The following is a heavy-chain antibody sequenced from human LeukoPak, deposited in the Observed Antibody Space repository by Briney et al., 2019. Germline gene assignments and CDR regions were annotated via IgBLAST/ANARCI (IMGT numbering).Heavy chain of an antibody. CDR3: ARSNLGGWFDP. J-gene: IGHJ5*02. CDR2: INHSGST. V-gene: IGHV4-34*01. CDR1: GGSFSGYY. D-gene: IGHD1-14*01. Sequence: SETLSLTCAVYGGSFSGYYWSWIRQPPEKGLEWIGEINHSGSTNYNPSLKSRVTISVDTSKNQFSLKLSSVTAADTAVYYCARSNLGGWFDPWGQGTLVTVSS.